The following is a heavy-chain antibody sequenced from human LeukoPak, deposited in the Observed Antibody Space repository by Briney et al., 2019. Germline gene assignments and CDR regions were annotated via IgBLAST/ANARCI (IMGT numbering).Heavy chain of an antibody. V-gene: IGHV4-4*07. CDR1: GGSICSYY. CDR2: IYTSGSP. Sequence: SETLSLTCTVSGGSICSYYWSWIRQPAGKGLEWIGRIYTSGSPNYNPSLKSRVTMSVDTSKNQFSLKLSSVTAADTAVYYCVRDYYDSNGGYFDYWGQGTLVTVSS. J-gene: IGHJ4*02. D-gene: IGHD3-22*01. CDR3: VRDYYDSNGGYFDY.